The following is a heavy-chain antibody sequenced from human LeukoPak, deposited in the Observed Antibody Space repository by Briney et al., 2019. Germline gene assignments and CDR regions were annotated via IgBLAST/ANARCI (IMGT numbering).Heavy chain of an antibody. CDR2: IYYSGST. J-gene: IGHJ4*02. V-gene: IGHV4-59*01. D-gene: IGHD3-22*01. Sequence: PSETLSLTCTVSGGSISSYYWSWIRQPPGKGLEWIGYIYYSGSTNFNPSLKSRVTISVDASKNQFSLKLSSVTAADTAVYYCARGRIYYDSTGYDYWGQGTLVTVSS. CDR3: ARGRIYYDSTGYDY. CDR1: GGSISSYY.